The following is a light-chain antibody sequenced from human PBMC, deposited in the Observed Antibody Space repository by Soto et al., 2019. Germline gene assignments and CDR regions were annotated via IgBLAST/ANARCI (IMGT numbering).Light chain of an antibody. CDR2: ENN. Sequence: QSVLTQPPSVSAAPGQRVTISCSGSSSNIANNYVAWYQHLPGTAPKFLIYENNKRPSGIPDRFSGSKSGPSATLGITGLQTGDEADYYCATWDSSLRNVVFGGGTQLTVL. CDR1: SSNIANNY. CDR3: ATWDSSLRNVV. V-gene: IGLV1-51*02. J-gene: IGLJ2*01.